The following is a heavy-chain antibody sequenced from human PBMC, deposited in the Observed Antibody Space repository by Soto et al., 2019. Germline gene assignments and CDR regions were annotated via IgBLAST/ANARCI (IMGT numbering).Heavy chain of an antibody. D-gene: IGHD1-26*01. CDR2: IYRSGTT. Sequence: PWENLSLTCVASNFSISSGYYWGWIRQSPGKGLEWIASIYRSGTTSYNPSLKSQVTISVDPSKNQFSLMLTAVTAADTAVYYCARTHSGSYYSLFNYWGRGSLVTVSS. CDR1: NFSISSGYY. J-gene: IGHJ4*02. V-gene: IGHV4-38-2*01. CDR3: ARTHSGSYYSLFNY.